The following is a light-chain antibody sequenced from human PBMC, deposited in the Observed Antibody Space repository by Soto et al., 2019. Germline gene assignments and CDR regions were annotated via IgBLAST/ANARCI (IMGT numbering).Light chain of an antibody. CDR1: QSVSSSY. J-gene: IGKJ2*01. V-gene: IGKV3-20*01. CDR3: QQYGSSQT. CDR2: GAS. Sequence: EIVLTQSPGTLSLSPGERATLSCRASQSVSSSYLAWYQQKPGQSPRLLIYGASNRATGIPDRFSGSGSGTDFTLAISRLEPEDFAVYYCQQYGSSQTLGHGTNLEI.